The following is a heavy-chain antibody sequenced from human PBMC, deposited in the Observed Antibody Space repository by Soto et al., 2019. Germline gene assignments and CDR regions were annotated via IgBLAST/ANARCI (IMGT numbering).Heavy chain of an antibody. CDR3: ARHERVLKWNHGGMDV. D-gene: IGHD1-1*01. V-gene: IGHV4-39*01. CDR1: GGSISSSRYY. J-gene: IGHJ6*02. Sequence: PSETLSLTCTVSGGSISSSRYYWGWIRQPPGKGLEWIGSIYYSGSTYYNPSLKSRVTISVDTSKNQFSLKLSSVTAADTAVYYCARHERVLKWNHGGMDVWGQGTTVNVSS. CDR2: IYYSGST.